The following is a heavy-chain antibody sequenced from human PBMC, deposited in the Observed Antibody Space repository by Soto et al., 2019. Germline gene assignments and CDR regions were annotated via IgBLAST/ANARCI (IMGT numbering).Heavy chain of an antibody. CDR1: GFTFSTYW. CDR3: ARGGSESDY. V-gene: IGHV3-7*03. CDR2: IKKDGTEE. Sequence: EVQLVESGGGLVQPGGSLRLSCAASGFTFSTYWMTWVRQAPGKGLEWVANIKKDGTEEKYVASVRGRFTISRDNAKNSLYMQMNSLRAADPAVYYCARGGSESDYWGQGTLVIVSS. J-gene: IGHJ4*02.